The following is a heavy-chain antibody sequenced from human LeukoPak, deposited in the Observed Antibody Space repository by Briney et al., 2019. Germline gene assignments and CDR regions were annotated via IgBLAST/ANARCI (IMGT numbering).Heavy chain of an antibody. CDR1: GYTFNGYY. Sequence: ASVKVSCKASGYTFNGYYMHWLRQAPGQGLEWMGRINPNSGGTNYAQKFQGRVTMTRDTSISPAYMELSRLRSDDTAVYYCARENYYDSNESLDYWGQGTLVTVSS. CDR3: ARENYYDSNESLDY. D-gene: IGHD3-22*01. V-gene: IGHV1-2*06. J-gene: IGHJ4*02. CDR2: INPNSGGT.